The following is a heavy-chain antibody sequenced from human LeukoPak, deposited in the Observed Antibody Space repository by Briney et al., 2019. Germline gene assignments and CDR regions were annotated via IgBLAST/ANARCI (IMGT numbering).Heavy chain of an antibody. Sequence: PGGSLRLSCAASGVTVSSNYMSWVRQAPGKGLGWVSLLYSSGTTHYAGSVKGRFTISRDNSKNTLYLQMNSLRAEDTAVYYCARVSLEQPGYWGQGTLVTVSS. CDR2: LYSSGTT. J-gene: IGHJ1*01. V-gene: IGHV3-53*01. CDR3: ARVSLEQPGY. D-gene: IGHD6-13*01. CDR1: GVTVSSNY.